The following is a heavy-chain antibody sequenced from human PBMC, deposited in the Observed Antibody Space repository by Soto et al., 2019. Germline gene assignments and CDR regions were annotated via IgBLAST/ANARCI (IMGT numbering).Heavy chain of an antibody. J-gene: IGHJ6*02. V-gene: IGHV1-69*01. CDR1: GGTFSNYV. D-gene: IGHD3-10*01. Sequence: QVQLVQSGTEVKKPGSSAKVSCKASGGTFSNYVISWVRQAPGQGLEWMGGIIPLFGTTDYAKTFQGRIAITADYSTTTVYMDLSSLRFEDTAVYCCEIDVGSGELSVVGGQWTAVIVSS. CDR2: IIPLFGTT. CDR3: EIDVGSGELSVV.